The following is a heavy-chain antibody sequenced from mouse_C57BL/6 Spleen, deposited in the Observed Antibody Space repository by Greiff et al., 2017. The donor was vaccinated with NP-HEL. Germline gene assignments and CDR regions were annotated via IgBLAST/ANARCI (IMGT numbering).Heavy chain of an antibody. J-gene: IGHJ2*01. CDR2: INPNNGGT. Sequence: EVQLQQSGPELVKPGASVKISCKASGYTFTDYYMNWVKQSHGKSLEWIGDINPNNGGTSYNQKFKGKATLTVDKSSSTAYMELRSLTSEDSAVYYCARVDGYFDYWGQGTTLTVSS. CDR3: ARVDGYFDY. D-gene: IGHD2-3*01. V-gene: IGHV1-26*01. CDR1: GYTFTDYY.